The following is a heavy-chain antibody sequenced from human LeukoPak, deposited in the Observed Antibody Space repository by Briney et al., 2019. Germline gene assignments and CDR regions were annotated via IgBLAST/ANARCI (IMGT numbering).Heavy chain of an antibody. D-gene: IGHD3-22*01. CDR1: GFTVGSNT. CDR2: IYSGGST. Sequence: PGGSLRLSCAASGFTVGSNTMSWVRHAPGKGLEWVSIIYSGGSTSYADSVKGRFTISRDNSKNTLYLQMNSLRTEDTAVYYCARGGSYFDISGYYFYWGQGTLVTVSS. V-gene: IGHV3-66*01. CDR3: ARGGSYFDISGYYFY. J-gene: IGHJ4*02.